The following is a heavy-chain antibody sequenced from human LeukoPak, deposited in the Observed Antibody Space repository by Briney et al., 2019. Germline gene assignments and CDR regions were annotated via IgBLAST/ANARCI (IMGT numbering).Heavy chain of an antibody. CDR3: ARGGYYYDSSGYAYYFDY. V-gene: IGHV4-34*01. D-gene: IGHD3-22*01. Sequence: SETLSLTCAVHGGSFSGYYWSWIRQTPGKGVEWVGEINHSGSTNYNPSLKSRVTISVDTSKNQFSLKLSSVTAADTAVYYCARGGYYYDSSGYAYYFDYWGQGTLVTVSS. CDR2: INHSGST. CDR1: GGSFSGYY. J-gene: IGHJ4*02.